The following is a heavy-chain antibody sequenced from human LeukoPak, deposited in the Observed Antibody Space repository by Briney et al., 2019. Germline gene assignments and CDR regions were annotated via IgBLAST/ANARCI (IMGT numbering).Heavy chain of an antibody. J-gene: IGHJ4*02. CDR3: ARDQAY. Sequence: GGSLSLSCEASGFTLSSYWMAWVRQVPGKGLERVANIKQDGSEKYYVDSVKGRFTISRDNAKNSLYLQMNSLRVEDTAVYYCARDQAYWGRGTLVTVSS. CDR2: IKQDGSEK. CDR1: GFTLSSYW. V-gene: IGHV3-7*03.